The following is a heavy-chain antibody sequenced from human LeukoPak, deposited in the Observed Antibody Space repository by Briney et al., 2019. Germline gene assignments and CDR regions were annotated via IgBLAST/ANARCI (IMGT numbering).Heavy chain of an antibody. CDR2: ISYDGSNK. J-gene: IGHJ4*02. Sequence: GGSLRLSCAASGFTFSSYAMHWVRQAPGKGLEWVAVISYDGSNKYYADSVKGRFTISRDNSKSTLYLQMNSLRAEDTAVYYCARVGAVAGQGGNWGQGTLVTVSS. CDR1: GFTFSSYA. V-gene: IGHV3-30-3*01. D-gene: IGHD6-19*01. CDR3: ARVGAVAGQGGN.